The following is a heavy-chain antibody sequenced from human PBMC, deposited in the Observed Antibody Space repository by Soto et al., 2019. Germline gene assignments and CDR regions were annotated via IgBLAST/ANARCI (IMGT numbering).Heavy chain of an antibody. V-gene: IGHV4-59*01. CDR3: ARNYDSSGYYPRFDP. Sequence: SETLSLTCTVSGGSISSYYWSWIWQPPGKGLEWIGYIYYSGSTNYNPSLKSRVTISVDTSKNQFSLKLSSVTAADTAVYYCARNYDSSGYYPRFDPWGQGTLVTVSS. D-gene: IGHD3-22*01. CDR1: GGSISSYY. J-gene: IGHJ5*02. CDR2: IYYSGST.